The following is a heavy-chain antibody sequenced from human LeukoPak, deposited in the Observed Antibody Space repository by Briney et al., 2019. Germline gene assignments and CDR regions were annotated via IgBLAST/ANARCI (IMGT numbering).Heavy chain of an antibody. V-gene: IGHV3-49*03. CDR2: IRRKANGGTP. CDR1: GFTFGDYA. D-gene: IGHD6-19*01. J-gene: IGHJ4*02. CDR3: SRVRVAGYCSGWLFDY. Sequence: GGSLRLSCTASGFTFGDYAVSWFRQAPGKGLEWVGFIRRKANGGTPEYAASVKGRVTISRDDSKSIAYLQMNSLKTEDTAVYSCSRVRVAGYCSGWLFDYWGQGTLVTVSS.